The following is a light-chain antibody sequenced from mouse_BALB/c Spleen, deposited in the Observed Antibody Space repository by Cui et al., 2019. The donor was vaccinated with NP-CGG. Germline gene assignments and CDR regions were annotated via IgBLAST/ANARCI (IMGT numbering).Light chain of an antibody. CDR3: ALWYSNHWV. J-gene: IGLJ1*01. Sequence: LPQKLQLTTSPGETVTLTCRSSTGAVTTSNYANWVQEKPDHLFTGLIGGTINRPPGVPARFSGSLIGDKAALTITGAQTEDEAIYFCALWYSNHWVFGGGTKLTAL. V-gene: IGLV1*01. CDR2: GTI. CDR1: TGAVTTSNY.